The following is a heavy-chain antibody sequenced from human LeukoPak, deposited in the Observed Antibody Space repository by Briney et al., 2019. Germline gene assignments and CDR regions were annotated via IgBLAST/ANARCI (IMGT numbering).Heavy chain of an antibody. Sequence: GGSLRLSCAASGFTFNSYWMSWVRQAPGKGLEWVSAISGSGGGTYYADSVKGRFSISRDNSKNTLDLQMNSLRAEDTAVYYCAKGASGNSMWYFDYWGQGTLVTVSS. CDR1: GFTFNSYW. V-gene: IGHV3-23*01. CDR2: ISGSGGGT. CDR3: AKGASGNSMWYFDY. J-gene: IGHJ4*02. D-gene: IGHD1-26*01.